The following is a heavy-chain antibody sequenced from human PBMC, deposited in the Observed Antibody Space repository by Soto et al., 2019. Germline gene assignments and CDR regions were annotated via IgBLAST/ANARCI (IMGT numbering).Heavy chain of an antibody. Sequence: QITLKESGPTLVKPTQTLTLTCTFPGFSFSSIGEGVGWIRQPPGKALEWLALIYWDDDKRYSPSLKSRLTITKDTSTNQVVLTMTNMDPVDTATYYCVQSRCGGDCLQSYSSHSYYGLDVWVQGTTVTVSS. CDR1: GFSFSSIGEG. J-gene: IGHJ6*02. V-gene: IGHV2-5*02. D-gene: IGHD2-21*02. CDR2: IYWDDDK. CDR3: VQSRCGGDCLQSYSSHSYYGLDV.